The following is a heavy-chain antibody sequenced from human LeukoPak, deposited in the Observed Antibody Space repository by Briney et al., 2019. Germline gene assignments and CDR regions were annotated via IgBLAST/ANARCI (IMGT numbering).Heavy chain of an antibody. D-gene: IGHD6-13*01. CDR2: ISAYNGNT. J-gene: IGHJ4*02. CDR3: ARATSTGYSSSWYFFRYYFDY. Sequence: ASVKVSCKASGYTFTSYGISWVRQAPGQGLEWMGWISAYNGNTNYAQKFQGRVTMTRNTSISTAYMELSSLRSEDTAVYYCARATSTGYSSSWYFFRYYFDYWGQGTLVTVSS. CDR1: GYTFTSYG. V-gene: IGHV1-18*01.